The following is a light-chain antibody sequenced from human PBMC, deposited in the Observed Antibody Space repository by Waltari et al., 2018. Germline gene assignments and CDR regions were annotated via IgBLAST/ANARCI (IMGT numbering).Light chain of an antibody. Sequence: DIQMTQSPSTLSASVGDRVTITCRASQSISTLLAWYQQKPGKTPKLLIYKASSLESGVPSTVSGSGSGTEFTLTISSLQPDDFATYYCQQYKTYPLTFGGGTKVEIK. CDR2: KAS. J-gene: IGKJ4*01. V-gene: IGKV1-5*03. CDR3: QQYKTYPLT. CDR1: QSISTL.